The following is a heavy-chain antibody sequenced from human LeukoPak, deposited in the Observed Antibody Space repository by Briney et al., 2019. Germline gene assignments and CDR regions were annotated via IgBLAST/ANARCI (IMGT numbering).Heavy chain of an antibody. D-gene: IGHD3-3*01. Sequence: PSETLSLTCTVSGGSISSSSYYWGWIRQPPGKGLEWIGSIYYSRSTYYNPSLKSRVTISVDTSKNQFSLKLSSVTAADTAVYYCASPPARITIFGVVTPEHYYYYMDVWGKGTTVTVSS. V-gene: IGHV4-39*01. J-gene: IGHJ6*03. CDR2: IYYSRST. CDR3: ASPPARITIFGVVTPEHYYYYMDV. CDR1: GGSISSSSYY.